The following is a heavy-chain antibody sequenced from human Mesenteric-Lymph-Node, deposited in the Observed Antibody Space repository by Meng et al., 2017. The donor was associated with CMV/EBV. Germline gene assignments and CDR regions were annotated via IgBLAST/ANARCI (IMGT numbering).Heavy chain of an antibody. J-gene: IGHJ3*02. CDR1: GGSISSYY. CDR3: ARDCSSTSCNDAFDI. V-gene: IGHV4-59*01. D-gene: IGHD2-2*01. Sequence: GSLRLSCTVSGGSISSYYWSWIRQPPGKGLEWIGYIYYSGSTNYNPSLKSRVTISVDTSKNQFSLKLSSVTAADTAVYYCARDCSSTSCNDAFDIWGQGTMVTVSS. CDR2: IYYSGST.